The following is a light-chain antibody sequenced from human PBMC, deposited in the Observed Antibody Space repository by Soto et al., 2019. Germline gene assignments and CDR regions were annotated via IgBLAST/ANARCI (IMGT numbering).Light chain of an antibody. J-gene: IGKJ4*01. CDR2: AAS. CDR1: QSIDKY. Sequence: DIQITQSPSSLSASVGDRVTITCLSSQSIDKYLNWYQQKPGKGPNLLIYAASNLRTGVPSRFSGSGSGTDFTLTISSLLPEDFATYFCQQSYSTPSLTFGGGTKVDIK. V-gene: IGKV1-39*01. CDR3: QQSYSTPSLT.